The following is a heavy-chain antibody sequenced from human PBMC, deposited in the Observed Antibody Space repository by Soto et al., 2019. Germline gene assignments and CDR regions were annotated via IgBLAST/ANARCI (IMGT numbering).Heavy chain of an antibody. Sequence: SVKVSCKASGGTFSSYAISWVRQAPGQGLEWMGGIIPIFGTANYAQKFQGRVTITADESTSTAYMELSSLRSEDTAVYYCARLKTTPGTAVAGTSVHGAFDYWGQGTLVTVSS. CDR2: IIPIFGTA. CDR1: GGTFSSYA. J-gene: IGHJ4*02. D-gene: IGHD6-19*01. CDR3: ARLKTTPGTAVAGTSVHGAFDY. V-gene: IGHV1-69*13.